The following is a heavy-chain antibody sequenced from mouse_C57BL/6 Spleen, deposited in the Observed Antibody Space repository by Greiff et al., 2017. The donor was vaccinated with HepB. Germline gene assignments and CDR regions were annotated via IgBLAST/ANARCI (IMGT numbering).Heavy chain of an antibody. V-gene: IGHV2-5*01. CDR2: IWRGGST. J-gene: IGHJ3*01. CDR1: GFSLTSYG. Sequence: VQLQHSGPGLVQPSQSLSITCTVSGFSLTSYGVHWVRQSPGKGLEWLGVIWRGGSTDYNAAFMSRLSITKDNSKSQVFFKMNSLQADDTAIYYWAKNGVYDGPWLAYWGQGTLVTVSA. CDR3: AKNGVYDGPWLAY. D-gene: IGHD2-3*01.